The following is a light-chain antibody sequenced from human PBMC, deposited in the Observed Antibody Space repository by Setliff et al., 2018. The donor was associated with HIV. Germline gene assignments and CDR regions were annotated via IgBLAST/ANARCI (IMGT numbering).Light chain of an antibody. J-gene: IGLJ1*01. CDR2: EVS. CDR1: SSDVGSYNL. Sequence: QSALTQPASVSGSPGQSITLSCTGTSSDVGSYNLVSWYQHHQGKAPKLMIYEVSKRPSGVSNRFSGSKSGNTASLTISGLQAEDEADYYCCSYAGSSTYVFGTWTKVTVL. CDR3: CSYAGSSTYV. V-gene: IGLV2-23*02.